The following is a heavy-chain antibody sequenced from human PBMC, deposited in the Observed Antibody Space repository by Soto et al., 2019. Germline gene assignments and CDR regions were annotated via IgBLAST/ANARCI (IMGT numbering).Heavy chain of an antibody. V-gene: IGHV4-4*02. CDR1: GGSFTSNHW. CDR2: IYRTVST. D-gene: IGHD1-20*01. Sequence: PSETLSLTCAVSGGSFTSNHWRTWVRPPPVQGLEWIGVIYRTVSTNYNPSLNSRVTISLDKSENQFSLKVTSLTAADTAVYYCASRDPVTGVDYWGQGTLVTVSS. CDR3: ASRDPVTGVDY. J-gene: IGHJ4*02.